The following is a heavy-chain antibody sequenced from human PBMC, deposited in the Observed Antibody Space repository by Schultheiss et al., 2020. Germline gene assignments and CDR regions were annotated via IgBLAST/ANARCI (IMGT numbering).Heavy chain of an antibody. CDR3: ARGEYCSSTSCYVLFYYYYGMDV. CDR2: INHSGST. D-gene: IGHD2-2*01. Sequence: SETLSLTCTVSGGSISSGGYYWCWIRQPPGKGLEWIGEINHSGSTNYNPSLKSRVTISVDTSKNQFSLKLSSVTAADTAVYYCARGEYCSSTSCYVLFYYYYGMDVWGQGTTVTVSS. CDR1: GGSISSGGYY. J-gene: IGHJ6*02. V-gene: IGHV4-39*07.